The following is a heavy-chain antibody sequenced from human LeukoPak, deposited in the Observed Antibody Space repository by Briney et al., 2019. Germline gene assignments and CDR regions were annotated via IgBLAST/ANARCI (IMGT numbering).Heavy chain of an antibody. CDR1: GFTLSNFA. V-gene: IGHV3-23*01. CDR2: ISGSGGST. Sequence: PGGSLRLSCAASGFTLSNFAMSWVRQAPGKGLEWVSSISGSGGSTYYADSVKGRFTISRDNSKNTLYLHMNSLRAEDTAVYYCAKDLTTVTTGDYWGQGTLVTVSS. D-gene: IGHD4-17*01. CDR3: AKDLTTVTTGDY. J-gene: IGHJ4*02.